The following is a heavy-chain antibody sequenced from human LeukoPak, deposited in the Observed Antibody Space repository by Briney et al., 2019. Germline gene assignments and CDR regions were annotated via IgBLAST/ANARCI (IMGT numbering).Heavy chain of an antibody. J-gene: IGHJ5*02. Sequence: SETLSLSCTVSGVSVSSSSIYWGWIRHPPGQGLEWIVYIYYSGSTNDNPSLKSRVTISVDTSTNQFSLKLSSVTAADTAVYYCARFLTRFDPWGQGTLVTVSS. CDR3: ARFLTRFDP. CDR2: IYYSGST. V-gene: IGHV4-61*01. D-gene: IGHD2/OR15-2a*01. CDR1: GVSVSSSSIY.